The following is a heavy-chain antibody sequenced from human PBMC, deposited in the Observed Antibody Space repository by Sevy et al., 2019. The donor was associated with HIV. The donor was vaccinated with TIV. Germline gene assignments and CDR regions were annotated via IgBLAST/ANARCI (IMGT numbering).Heavy chain of an antibody. D-gene: IGHD3-10*01. J-gene: IGHJ4*02. CDR3: ARDYYGSGSYYEFVY. CDR2: INYSGST. V-gene: IGHV4-59*08. CDR1: GGSIRSYY. Sequence: SETLSLTCTVSGGSIRSYYWSWIRQPPGKGLEWIGYINYSGSTNYNPSLKSRVTISIDTSKNQFSLKLSSVTAADTAVYYCARDYYGSGSYYEFVYWGQGTLVTVSS.